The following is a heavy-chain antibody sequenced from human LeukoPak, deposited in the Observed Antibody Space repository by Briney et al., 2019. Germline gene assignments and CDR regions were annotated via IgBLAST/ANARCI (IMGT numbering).Heavy chain of an antibody. V-gene: IGHV3-7*01. CDR3: ARVLPVASRDY. Sequence: GGSLRLSCAASGSTFSTYWMSWVRQAPGKGLEWVANIKQDGSDKFYVDSVKGRFTISRDNAKNSMYLQMNSLRAEDTAVYYCARVLPVASRDYWGQGTLVAVSS. D-gene: IGHD2-2*01. CDR1: GSTFSTYW. CDR2: IKQDGSDK. J-gene: IGHJ4*02.